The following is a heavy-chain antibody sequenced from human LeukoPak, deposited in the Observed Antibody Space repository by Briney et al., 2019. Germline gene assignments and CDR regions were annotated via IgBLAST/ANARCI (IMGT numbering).Heavy chain of an antibody. Sequence: GESLKISCKGSGYSFTSYWIGWVRQMPGKGLEWMGIIYPGDSDTRYSPSFQGQVTISADKSISTAYLQWSSLKAADTAMYYCARPGVAATQGVDYWGQGTLVTVSS. D-gene: IGHD2-15*01. CDR2: IYPGDSDT. CDR1: GYSFTSYW. V-gene: IGHV5-51*01. J-gene: IGHJ4*02. CDR3: ARPGVAATQGVDY.